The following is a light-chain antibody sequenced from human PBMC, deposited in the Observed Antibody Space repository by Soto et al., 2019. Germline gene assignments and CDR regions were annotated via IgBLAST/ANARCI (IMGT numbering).Light chain of an antibody. J-gene: IGKJ1*01. Sequence: EIVMTQSPATLSLSPGERATLSCRASQSVSSHLAWYQHKPGQPPRLLLYGASIRLSGIPARFSGSVSGTELTLTINSLQSEDFAVYYCQQYDNRHGTFGQGTKVEIK. V-gene: IGKV3-15*01. CDR3: QQYDNRHGT. CDR1: QSVSSH. CDR2: GAS.